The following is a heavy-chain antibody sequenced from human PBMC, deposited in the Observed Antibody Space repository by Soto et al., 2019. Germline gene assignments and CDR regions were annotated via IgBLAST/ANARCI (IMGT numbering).Heavy chain of an antibody. Sequence: GGSLRLSGAASGFTFSNSGMSWVRQAPGKGLEWVSAISGSGGDTYYADSVKGRFTISRDNSKNTLFLQMISLRAEDTAVYYCAKRGDKGYYFVYWGQGTLVTVSS. D-gene: IGHD2-21*02. CDR2: ISGSGGDT. CDR3: AKRGDKGYYFVY. V-gene: IGHV3-23*01. J-gene: IGHJ4*02. CDR1: GFTFSNSG.